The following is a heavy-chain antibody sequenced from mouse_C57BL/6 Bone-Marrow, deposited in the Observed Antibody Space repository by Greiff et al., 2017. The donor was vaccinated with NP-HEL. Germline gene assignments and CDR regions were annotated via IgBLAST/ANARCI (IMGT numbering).Heavy chain of an antibody. V-gene: IGHV5-17*01. Sequence: EVHLVESGGGLVKPGGSLKLSCAASGFTFSDYGMHWVRQAPEKGLEWVAYISSGSSTIYYADTVKGRFTISRDNAKNTLFLQMTSLRSEDTAMYYCAREPWYFDVWGTGTTVTVSS. CDR1: GFTFSDYG. CDR2: ISSGSSTI. CDR3: AREPWYFDV. J-gene: IGHJ1*03.